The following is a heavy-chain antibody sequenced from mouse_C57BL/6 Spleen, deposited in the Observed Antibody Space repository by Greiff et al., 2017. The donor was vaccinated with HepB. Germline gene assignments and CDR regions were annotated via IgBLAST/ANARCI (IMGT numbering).Heavy chain of an antibody. V-gene: IGHV1-82*01. CDR1: GYAFSSSW. CDR3: ARRSSGYEGYFDY. Sequence: QVQLQQSGLELVKPGASVKISCKASGYAFSSSWMNWVKQRPGKGLEWIGRIYPGDGDTNYNGKFKGKATLTADKSSSTAYMQLSSLTSEDSAVYFCARRSSGYEGYFDYWGQGTTLTVSS. J-gene: IGHJ2*01. D-gene: IGHD3-2*02. CDR2: IYPGDGDT.